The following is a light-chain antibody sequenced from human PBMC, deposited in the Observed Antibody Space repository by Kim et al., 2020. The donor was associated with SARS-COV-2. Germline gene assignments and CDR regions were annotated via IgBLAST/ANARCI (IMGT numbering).Light chain of an antibody. CDR2: GAS. CDR1: QSVSSNY. CDR3: QQYGRFSP. V-gene: IGKV3-20*01. Sequence: EIVVTQSPGTLSLSPGERATLSCRASQSVSSNYLAWFQQKPGQTPRLLFYGASTRATGVPDRFSGSGSGTDFTLTISRLEPEDFAMYYCQQYGRFSPFGQGTKLEI. J-gene: IGKJ2*01.